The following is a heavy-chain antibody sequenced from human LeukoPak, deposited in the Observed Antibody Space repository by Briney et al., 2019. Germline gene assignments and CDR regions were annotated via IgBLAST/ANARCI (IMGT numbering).Heavy chain of an antibody. CDR3: ARDYDSTGYYDF. Sequence: PSETLSLTCTVSGTSITTYYWSWIRQPPGKGLEWIGYIYYSGSTTYNPSLKSRVTISVDSSKNRFSLKLSSVTAADTAVYYCARDYDSTGYYDFWGQGTLVTVSS. D-gene: IGHD3-22*01. V-gene: IGHV4-59*01. CDR1: GTSITTYY. CDR2: IYYSGST. J-gene: IGHJ4*02.